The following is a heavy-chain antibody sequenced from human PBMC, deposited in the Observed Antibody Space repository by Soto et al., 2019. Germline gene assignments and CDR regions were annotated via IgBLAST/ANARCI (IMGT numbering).Heavy chain of an antibody. D-gene: IGHD2-15*01. CDR3: ARARTRFDCYGMDV. CDR1: GFTFSSYS. Sequence: GGPLRLSCAGSGFTFSSYSMHWVRQAPGKGLEWMAVISYDGSNKYHAACVKGRFTLSRDNSKNTLYLQMNSLRAEATAVYYCARARTRFDCYGMDVWGQGTTVTVSS. V-gene: IGHV3-30-3*01. J-gene: IGHJ6*02. CDR2: ISYDGSNK.